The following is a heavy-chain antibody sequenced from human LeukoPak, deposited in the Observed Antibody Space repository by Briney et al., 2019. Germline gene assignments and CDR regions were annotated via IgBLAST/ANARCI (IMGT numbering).Heavy chain of an antibody. CDR2: INHRGST. J-gene: IGHJ4*02. CDR1: GESLSKYY. V-gene: IGHV4-34*01. Sequence: SETLSLTCAVYGESLSKYYWTWIRQSPGKGLEWIGEINHRGSTNLNPSLKSRVTLSVDTSKHQFSLKLTSMTAADAAVYYCASSVGSTDYWGQGTLVTVFS. D-gene: IGHD1-26*01. CDR3: ASSVGSTDY.